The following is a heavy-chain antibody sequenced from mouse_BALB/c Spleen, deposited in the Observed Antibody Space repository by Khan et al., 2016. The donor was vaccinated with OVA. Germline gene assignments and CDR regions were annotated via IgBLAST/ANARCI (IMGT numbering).Heavy chain of an antibody. CDR1: GFSLTNYG. Sequence: QVQLQQSGPGLVAPSQSLSITCTVSGFSLTNYGVNWVRQPPGKGLEWLGVLWGDGSTNYHSALKSRLIISKDNSKSQVFLKLNSLQTDDTATYYCAKFTPHFYSMDYWGQGTSVTVSS. CDR2: LWGDGST. CDR3: AKFTPHFYSMDY. D-gene: IGHD1-1*01. J-gene: IGHJ4*01. V-gene: IGHV2-3*01.